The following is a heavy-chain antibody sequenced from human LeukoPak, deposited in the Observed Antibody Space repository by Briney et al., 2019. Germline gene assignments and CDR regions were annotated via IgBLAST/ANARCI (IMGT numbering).Heavy chain of an antibody. CDR1: GYTFTSYY. V-gene: IGHV1-46*01. CDR3: ARDWDHNRLYYDFWSGYYRGMDV. CDR2: INPSGGST. Sequence: ASVKVSCKASGYTFTSYYMHWVRQAPGQGLEWMGIINPSGGSTSYAQKFQGRVTMTRGTSTSTVYMELSSLRSEDTAVYYCARDWDHNRLYYDFWSGYYRGMDVWGQGTTVTVSS. J-gene: IGHJ6*02. D-gene: IGHD3-3*01.